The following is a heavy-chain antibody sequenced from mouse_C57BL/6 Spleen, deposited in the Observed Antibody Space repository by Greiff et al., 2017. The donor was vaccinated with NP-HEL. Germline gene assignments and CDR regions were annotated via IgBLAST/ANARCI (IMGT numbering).Heavy chain of an antibody. D-gene: IGHD2-1*01. CDR1: GYSITSGYY. V-gene: IGHV3-6*01. CDR3: ARERGLGNYPFDY. J-gene: IGHJ2*01. Sequence: EVQLQESGPGLVKPSQSLSLTCSVTGYSITSGYYWNWIRQFPGNKLEWMGYISYDGSNNYNPSLKNRISITRDTSKNQFFLKLNSVTTEDTATYYCARERGLGNYPFDYWGQGTTLTVSS. CDR2: ISYDGSN.